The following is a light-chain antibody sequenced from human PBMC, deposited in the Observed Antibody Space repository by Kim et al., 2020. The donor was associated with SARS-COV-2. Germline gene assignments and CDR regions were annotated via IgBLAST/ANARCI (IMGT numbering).Light chain of an antibody. CDR1: SSNIGSNT. CDR2: SNN. J-gene: IGLJ2*01. V-gene: IGLV1-44*01. CDR3: AAWDDSLNGVV. Sequence: VLTQPPSASGTPGQRVTISCSGSSSNIGSNTVNWYQQLPGTAPKLLIYSNNQRPSGVPDRFSGSKSGTSASLAISGLQSEDEADYYCAAWDDSLNGVVFGGGTQLTVL.